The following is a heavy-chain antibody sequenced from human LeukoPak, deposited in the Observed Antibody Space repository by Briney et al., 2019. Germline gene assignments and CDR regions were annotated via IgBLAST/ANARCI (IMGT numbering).Heavy chain of an antibody. CDR1: GFTFRIYL. Sequence: GGSLRLSCAASGFTFRIYLMSWVRQAPGKGLEWVANIKQDGSEKYYVDSVRGRFTLSRDNAKNSLYLQMDSLRAEDTAVYYCASSVGGFFDYWGQGNLVTVSS. V-gene: IGHV3-7*01. J-gene: IGHJ4*02. D-gene: IGHD5/OR15-5a*01. CDR3: ASSVGGFFDY. CDR2: IKQDGSEK.